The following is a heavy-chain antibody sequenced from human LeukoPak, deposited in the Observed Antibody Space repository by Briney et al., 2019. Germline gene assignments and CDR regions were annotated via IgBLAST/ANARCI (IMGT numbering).Heavy chain of an antibody. CDR2: INPSGGST. D-gene: IGHD2-21*02. Sequence: ASVKVSCKASGYTFTSYYMHWVRQAPGQGLEWMGIINPSGGSTSYAQKFQGGVTMTRDTSTSTVYMELSSLRSEDTAVYYCARVRCGGDCPGAFDIWGQGTMVTVSS. CDR3: ARVRCGGDCPGAFDI. CDR1: GYTFTSYY. V-gene: IGHV1-46*01. J-gene: IGHJ3*02.